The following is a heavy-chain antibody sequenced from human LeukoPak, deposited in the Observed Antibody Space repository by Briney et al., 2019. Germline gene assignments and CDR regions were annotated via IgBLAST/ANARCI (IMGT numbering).Heavy chain of an antibody. CDR1: GGSISSYY. V-gene: IGHV4-59*08. Sequence: SQTLSLTCTVSGGSISSYYWSWIRQPPGKGLEWIGYIYYSGSTNYNPSLKSRVTISVDTSKNQFSLKLSSVTAADTAVYYCAKRLLRFLDLIGYWGQGTLVTVSS. J-gene: IGHJ4*02. CDR3: AKRLLRFLDLIGY. D-gene: IGHD3-3*01. CDR2: IYYSGST.